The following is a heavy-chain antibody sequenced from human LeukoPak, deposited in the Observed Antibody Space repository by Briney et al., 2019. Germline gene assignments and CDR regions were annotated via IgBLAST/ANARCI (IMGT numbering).Heavy chain of an antibody. D-gene: IGHD6-13*01. V-gene: IGHV4-38-2*02. Sequence: PSETLSLTCTVSGASISSYYWSWIRQPPGKGLEWIGSIYHSGSTYYNPSLKSRVTISVDTSKNQFSLKLSSVTAADTAVYYCARDPGYSSSWYRVWFDPWGQGTLVTVSS. CDR1: GASISSYY. J-gene: IGHJ5*02. CDR2: IYHSGST. CDR3: ARDPGYSSSWYRVWFDP.